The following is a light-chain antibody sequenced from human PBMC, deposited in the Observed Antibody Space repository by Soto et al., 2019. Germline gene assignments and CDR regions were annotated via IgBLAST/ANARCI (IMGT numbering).Light chain of an antibody. CDR3: SSYTVINTAV. J-gene: IGLJ3*02. V-gene: IGLV2-14*01. CDR1: TSDVGAHNY. CDR2: EVD. Sequence: QSVLTQPASVSGSPGQSVSISCTGSTSDVGAHNYVAWYQHKPGKAPRLLIYEVDHRPSGISPRFSGSKSGNTASLTISGLQTDDEADYYCSSYTVINTAVFGGGTKLTVL.